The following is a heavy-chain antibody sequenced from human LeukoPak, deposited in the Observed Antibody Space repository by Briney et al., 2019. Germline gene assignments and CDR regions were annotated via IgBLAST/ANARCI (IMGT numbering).Heavy chain of an antibody. J-gene: IGHJ4*02. D-gene: IGHD2-2*01. Sequence: PGGSLRLSCAASGFSFNSFGMSWVRQAPGKGLEWVSSLSGAGGTTYYADSVKGRFTISRDNSKNTMYLQMNNLRADDTAVYYCARDRFYQPREDFDYWGQGTLVSVSS. CDR1: GFSFNSFG. V-gene: IGHV3-23*01. CDR2: LSGAGGTT. CDR3: ARDRFYQPREDFDY.